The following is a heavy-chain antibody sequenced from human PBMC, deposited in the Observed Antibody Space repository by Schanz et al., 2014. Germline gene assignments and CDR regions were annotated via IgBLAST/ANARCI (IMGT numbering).Heavy chain of an antibody. Sequence: VQLVESGGGVVQPGRSLRLSCAVSGFTFSSYAMSWVRQAPGKGLEWVSSISGSGGGTYYADSVKGRFTISRDNSKNTVYLQMNSLRAEDTAVYFCARDGGRDGYNLAFDVWGQGTLVTVSS. CDR2: ISGSGGGT. CDR3: ARDGGRDGYNLAFDV. J-gene: IGHJ3*01. CDR1: GFTFSSYA. D-gene: IGHD5-12*01. V-gene: IGHV3-23*04.